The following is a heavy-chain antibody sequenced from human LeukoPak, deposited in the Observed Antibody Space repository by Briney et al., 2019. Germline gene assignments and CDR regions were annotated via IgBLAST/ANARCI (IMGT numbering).Heavy chain of an antibody. J-gene: IGHJ4*02. CDR2: INSDGSST. Sequence: GGSLRLSCAASGFTFSSYWMHWVRQAPGKGLVWVSRINSDGSSTSYADSVKGRFTISRDNAKNSLYLQMNSLRAEDTAVYYCARGRYDGSGYHYFDYWGQGTLVTVSS. CDR3: ARGRYDGSGYHYFDY. CDR1: GFTFSSYW. V-gene: IGHV3-74*01. D-gene: IGHD3-22*01.